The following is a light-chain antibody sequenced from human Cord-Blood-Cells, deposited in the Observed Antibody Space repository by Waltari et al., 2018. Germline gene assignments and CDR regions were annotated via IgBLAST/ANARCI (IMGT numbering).Light chain of an antibody. CDR1: QSISSW. J-gene: IGKJ1*01. CDR3: QQYNSYSLT. CDR2: DAS. Sequence: DIQMTQSPSTLSASVGDRVTITCRASQSISSWLAWYQQKPGKAPKLLTYDASSLESGVPSRFSGSGSGTEFTLTISILQPDDFATYYCQQYNSYSLTFGQETKVEIK. V-gene: IGKV1-5*01.